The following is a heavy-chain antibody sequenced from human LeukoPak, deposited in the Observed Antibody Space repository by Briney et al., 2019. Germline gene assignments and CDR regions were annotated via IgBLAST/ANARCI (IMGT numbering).Heavy chain of an antibody. Sequence: ASVKVSCKASGYTFTSYDINWVRQATGQGLEWMGWMNPNSGNTGYAQKFQGRVTMTRNTSISTAYMELSSLRSEDTAVYYCARRKWFGESDDYWGQGTLVTVSS. CDR2: MNPNSGNT. D-gene: IGHD3-10*01. J-gene: IGHJ4*02. CDR3: ARRKWFGESDDY. V-gene: IGHV1-8*01. CDR1: GYTFTSYD.